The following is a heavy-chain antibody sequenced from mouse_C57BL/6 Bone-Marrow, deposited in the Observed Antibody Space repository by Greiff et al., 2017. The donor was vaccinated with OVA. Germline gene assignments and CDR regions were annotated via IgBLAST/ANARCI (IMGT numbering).Heavy chain of an antibody. J-gene: IGHJ2*01. CDR3: ARESYYGYVFDY. CDR1: GYTFTSYW. Sequence: QVQLQQPGAELVRPGSSVKLSCKASGYTFTSYWMHWVKQRPIQGLEWIGNIDPSDSETHYNQKFKDKATLTVDKSSSTAYMQLSSLTSEDSAVYYCARESYYGYVFDYWGQGTTLTVSS. V-gene: IGHV1-52*01. CDR2: IDPSDSET. D-gene: IGHD2-2*01.